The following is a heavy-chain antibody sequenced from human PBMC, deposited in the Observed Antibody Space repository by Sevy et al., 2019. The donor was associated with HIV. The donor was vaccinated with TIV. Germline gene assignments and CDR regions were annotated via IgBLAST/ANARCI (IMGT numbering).Heavy chain of an antibody. D-gene: IGHD5-18*01. J-gene: IGHJ4*02. CDR1: GGSISDYY. CDR3: ARGIYSYGYWREFAY. V-gene: IGHV4-59*01. CDR2: IYYNGIT. Sequence: SETLSLTCTVSGGSISDYYWNWIRQPPGKGLEWIGYIYYNGITNYNPSLKSRVTISVDTSNNQFSLKLTSVTAADTAVYYCARGIYSYGYWREFAYWGQGTLVTVSS.